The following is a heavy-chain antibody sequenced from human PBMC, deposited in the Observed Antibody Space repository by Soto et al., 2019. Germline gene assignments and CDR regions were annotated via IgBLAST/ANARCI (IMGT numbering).Heavy chain of an antibody. CDR3: AADPWRGYSYGYYY. CDR2: IVVGSGNT. J-gene: IGHJ4*02. Sequence: QMQLVQSGPEVKKPGTSVKVSCKASGFTFTSSAVQWVRQARGQRLEWIGWIVVGSGNTNYAQKFQERVTITRDMYTSTAYMELSSLRSEDTAVYYCAADPWRGYSYGYYYWGQGTLVTVSS. CDR1: GFTFTSSA. D-gene: IGHD5-18*01. V-gene: IGHV1-58*01.